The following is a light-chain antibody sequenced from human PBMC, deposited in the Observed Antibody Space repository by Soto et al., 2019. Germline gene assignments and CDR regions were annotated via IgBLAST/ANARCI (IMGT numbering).Light chain of an antibody. Sequence: QPVLTQPPSVSGSPGQSVTISSTGTSSDVGYYNRVSWYQQPPGTAPKLMVFEVSNRPSGVPDRFSGSKSGNTASLTISGLQAEDEADYYCSSYTTSSTLVFGGGTKLTVL. CDR1: SSDVGYYNR. CDR3: SSYTTSSTLV. J-gene: IGLJ2*01. V-gene: IGLV2-18*02. CDR2: EVS.